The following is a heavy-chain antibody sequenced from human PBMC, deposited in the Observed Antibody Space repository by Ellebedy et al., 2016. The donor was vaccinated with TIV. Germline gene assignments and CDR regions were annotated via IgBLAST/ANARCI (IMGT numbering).Heavy chain of an antibody. V-gene: IGHV3-30*18. CDR2: ISYDGSNK. D-gene: IGHD1-26*01. Sequence: GGSLRLXXAASGFTFSSYGMHWVRQAPGKGLEWVAVISYDGSNKYYADSVKGRFTFSRDNSKNTLYLQMNSLRAEDTAVYYCANPGISWELGGGWGQGTLVTVSS. CDR1: GFTFSSYG. CDR3: ANPGISWELGGG. J-gene: IGHJ4*02.